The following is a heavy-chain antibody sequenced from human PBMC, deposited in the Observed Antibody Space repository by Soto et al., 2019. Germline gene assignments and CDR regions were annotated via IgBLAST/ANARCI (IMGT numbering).Heavy chain of an antibody. V-gene: IGHV3-72*01. J-gene: IGHJ4*02. CDR3: VRVSHTSDWSFDY. CDR1: GFTFSDHY. CDR2: TRNKANSYTT. D-gene: IGHD3-9*01. Sequence: EVQLVETGGGLVQPGGSLRLSCAASGFTFSDHYMDWVRQAPGKGLEWVGRTRNKANSYTTEYAASVKGRFTISRDDSKNSLYLQMNSLKTDDTAVYSCVRVSHTSDWSFDYWGQGTLVTVSS.